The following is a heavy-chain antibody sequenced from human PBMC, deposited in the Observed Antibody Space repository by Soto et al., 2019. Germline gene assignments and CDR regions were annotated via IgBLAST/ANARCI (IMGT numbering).Heavy chain of an antibody. CDR1: GGSFSGYY. CDR2: INHSGST. D-gene: IGHD2-15*01. V-gene: IGHV4-34*01. Sequence: QVQLQQWGAGLLKPSETLSLTCAVYGGSFSGYYWSWIRQPPGKGLEWIGQINHSGSTNYNQSLKSRVTISVDTSKNQFSLKLSSVTAADTAVYYCARGGEYCSGGSCYFYYFDYWGPGTLVTVSS. J-gene: IGHJ4*02. CDR3: ARGGEYCSGGSCYFYYFDY.